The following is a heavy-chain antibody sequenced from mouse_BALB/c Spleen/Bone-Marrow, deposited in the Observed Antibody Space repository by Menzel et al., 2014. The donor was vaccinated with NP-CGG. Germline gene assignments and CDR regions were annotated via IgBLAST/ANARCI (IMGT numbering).Heavy chain of an antibody. D-gene: IGHD1-1*01. CDR2: LWSGGNT. CDR3: ARKSYYYGKGAMDY. J-gene: IGHJ4*01. V-gene: IGHV2-2*02. Sequence: QVQLKQSGPGLVHPSQSLSITCTVSGLSLTDYGVHWVRQSPGKGLEWLGVLWSGGNTDYNAAFISRLSISKDNSKSQVFFKMNSRQANDTAIYYCARKSYYYGKGAMDYWGQGTSVTVSS. CDR1: GLSLTDYG.